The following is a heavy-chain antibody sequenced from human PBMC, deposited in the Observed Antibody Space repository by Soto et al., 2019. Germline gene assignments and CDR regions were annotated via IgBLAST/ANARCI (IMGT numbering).Heavy chain of an antibody. Sequence: PGESLKISCKGSGYIFAGYWITWGRQKPGKGLEWMVRIDPSDCQTYYSPSFQGHVTISADKSISTAYLQWSSLKASDTAMYYCAFPYNSRGHGMDVWGQGTTVTVSS. V-gene: IGHV5-10-1*01. J-gene: IGHJ6*02. CDR2: IDPSDCQT. D-gene: IGHD6-13*01. CDR1: GYIFAGYW. CDR3: AFPYNSRGHGMDV.